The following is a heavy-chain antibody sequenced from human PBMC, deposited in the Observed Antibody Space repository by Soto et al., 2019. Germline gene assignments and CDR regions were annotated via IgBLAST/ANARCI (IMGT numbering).Heavy chain of an antibody. Sequence: GASVKVSCKASGYTFTSYAMHWVRQAPGQRLEWMGWINAGNGNTKYSQKFQGRVTITRDTSASTAYMELSSLRSEDTAVYYCARGDYYGSGSPAGNWFDPWGQGTLVTVSS. D-gene: IGHD3-10*01. V-gene: IGHV1-3*01. CDR1: GYTFTSYA. CDR3: ARGDYYGSGSPAGNWFDP. CDR2: INAGNGNT. J-gene: IGHJ5*02.